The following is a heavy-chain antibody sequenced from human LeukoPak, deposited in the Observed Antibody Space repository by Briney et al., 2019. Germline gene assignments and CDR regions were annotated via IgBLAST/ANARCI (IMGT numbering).Heavy chain of an antibody. J-gene: IGHJ4*02. Sequence: PGGSLRLSCAASGLTFSSYSMNWVRQVPGKGLEWVSYIGSGSVTIYYADSVKGRFTISRDNAKNSLYLQMNSLRAEDTAVYYCAREAITGHREFDHWGQGTLVTVSS. D-gene: IGHD1-20*01. CDR1: GLTFSSYS. CDR2: IGSGSVTI. CDR3: AREAITGHREFDH. V-gene: IGHV3-48*01.